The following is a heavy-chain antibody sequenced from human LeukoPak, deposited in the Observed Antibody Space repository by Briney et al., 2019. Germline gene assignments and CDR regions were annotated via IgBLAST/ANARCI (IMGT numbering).Heavy chain of an antibody. CDR1: GYTFPRYY. D-gene: IGHD3-22*01. J-gene: IGHJ4*02. Sequence: SEKVFCKDSGYTFPRYYMYWVRQAPGHPREWTGWINPNRGGTNFAQKLQGRVTMTRDTSISTAYMELSRLRSDDTAVYYCARVMHDSSGYYYAFDYWGQGTLVTVSS. CDR3: ARVMHDSSGYYYAFDY. CDR2: INPNRGGT. V-gene: IGHV1-2*02.